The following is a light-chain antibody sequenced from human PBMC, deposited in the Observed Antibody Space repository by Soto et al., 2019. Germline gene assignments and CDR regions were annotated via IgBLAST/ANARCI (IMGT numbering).Light chain of an antibody. CDR3: SSYAGSNNWV. Sequence: QSALTQPPSASGSPGQSVTISCTGTSSDVGGYNYVSWYQHHPGKAPKLMIYEVCKRPSGVPDRFSGSKSGNTASLTVSGLQAEDEADYYCSSYAGSNNWVFGGGTKLTVL. CDR2: EVC. J-gene: IGLJ2*01. CDR1: SSDVGGYNY. V-gene: IGLV2-8*01.